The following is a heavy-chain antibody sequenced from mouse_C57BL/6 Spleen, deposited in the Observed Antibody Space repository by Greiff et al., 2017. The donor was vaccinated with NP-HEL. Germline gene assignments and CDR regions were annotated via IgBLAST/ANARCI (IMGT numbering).Heavy chain of an antibody. CDR1: GFTFSDYG. D-gene: IGHD1-1*01. J-gene: IGHJ2*01. Sequence: EVKLMESGGGLVKPGGSLKLSCAASGFTFSDYGMHWVRQAPEKGLEWVAYISSGSSTIYYADTVKGRFTISRDNAKNTLFLPMTSLRSEDTAMYYCARSPYGPHYFDYWGQGTTLTVSS. CDR2: ISSGSSTI. CDR3: ARSPYGPHYFDY. V-gene: IGHV5-17*01.